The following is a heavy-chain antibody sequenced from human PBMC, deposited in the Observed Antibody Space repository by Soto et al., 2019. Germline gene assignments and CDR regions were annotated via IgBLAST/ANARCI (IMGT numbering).Heavy chain of an antibody. Sequence: ASVKVSCKASGGTFSSYAISWVRQAPGQGLEWMGGIIPIFGTANYAQKFQGRVTITADESTSTAYMELSSLRSEDTAVYYCARDFVDSSSWYGDQKYYYGMDVWGQGTTVTVSS. D-gene: IGHD6-13*01. CDR3: ARDFVDSSSWYGDQKYYYGMDV. CDR1: GGTFSSYA. J-gene: IGHJ6*02. V-gene: IGHV1-69*13. CDR2: IIPIFGTA.